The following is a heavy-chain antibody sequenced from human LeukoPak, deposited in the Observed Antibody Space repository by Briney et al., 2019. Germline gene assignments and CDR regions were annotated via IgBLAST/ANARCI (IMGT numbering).Heavy chain of an antibody. J-gene: IGHJ4*02. D-gene: IGHD3-22*01. CDR1: GGSISSGGYY. V-gene: IGHV4-31*03. CDR3: ASGSSGYFDY. Sequence: SETLSLTCTVSGGSISSGGYYWSWIRQHPGKGLEWIGYIYYSGSTYYNPSLKSRVTISVDTSKNQFSLKLSSVTAADTAVYYCASGSSGYFDYWGQGTLVTVSS. CDR2: IYYSGST.